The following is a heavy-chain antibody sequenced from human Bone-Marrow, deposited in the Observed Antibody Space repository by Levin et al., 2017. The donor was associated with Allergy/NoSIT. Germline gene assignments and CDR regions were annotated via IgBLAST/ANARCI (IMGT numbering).Heavy chain of an antibody. CDR3: ARDGNFRVDY. CDR2: IKSDGRTT. V-gene: IGHV3-74*01. CDR1: GFTFSSSW. J-gene: IGHJ4*02. Sequence: AGGSLRLSCAASGFTFSSSWMHWVRQAPGKGLVWVSRIKSDGRTTNYADSVKGRFTISRDNAKNTLYLQMNSLRDEDTAVYYCARDGNFRVDYWGQGALVTVSS. D-gene: IGHD3-3*01.